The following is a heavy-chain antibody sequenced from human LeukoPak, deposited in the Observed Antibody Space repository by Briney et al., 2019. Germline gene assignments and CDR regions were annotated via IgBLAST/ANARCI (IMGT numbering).Heavy chain of an antibody. J-gene: IGHJ4*02. CDR3: AREYYDRGPIDY. CDR1: GGTFSSYA. CDR2: TIPILGIA. V-gene: IGHV1-69*04. D-gene: IGHD3-22*01. Sequence: ASVKVSCKASGGTFSSYAISWVRQAPGQGLEWMGRTIPILGIANYAQKFQGRVTITADKSTSTAYMELSSLRSEDTAVYYCAREYYDRGPIDYWGQGTLVTVSS.